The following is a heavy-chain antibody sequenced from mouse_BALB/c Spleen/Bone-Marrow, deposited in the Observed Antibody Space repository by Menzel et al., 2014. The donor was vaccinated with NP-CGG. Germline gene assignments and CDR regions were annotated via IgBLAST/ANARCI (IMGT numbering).Heavy chain of an antibody. V-gene: IGHV1-18*01. J-gene: IGHJ4*01. CDR3: ARQGHYYGYSDAMDY. Sequence: EVMLVESGPELVKPGASMKISCKASGYSFTGYTMNWVKQSHGKNLEWIGLINPYNGGTNYNQKFKGRATLTVDKSSSTAYMELLSLTSEDSAVYYCARQGHYYGYSDAMDYWGQGTSVTVSS. CDR1: GYSFTGYT. CDR2: INPYNGGT. D-gene: IGHD1-2*01.